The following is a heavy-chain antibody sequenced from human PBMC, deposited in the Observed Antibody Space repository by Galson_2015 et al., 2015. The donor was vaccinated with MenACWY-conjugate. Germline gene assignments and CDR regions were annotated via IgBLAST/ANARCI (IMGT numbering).Heavy chain of an antibody. CDR1: GFTFSGHV. CDR3: ARDLPYCSGCFPLPFDY. D-gene: IGHD2-15*01. J-gene: IGHJ4*02. Sequence: SLRLSCAASGFTFSGHVMSWVRQAPGKGLEWVSAISNSGATTYYADSVKGRFTISRDDSKNTLYLQMNSLRAEDTAVYYCARDLPYCSGCFPLPFDYWGQGTLVTVSS. V-gene: IGHV3-23*01. CDR2: ISNSGATT.